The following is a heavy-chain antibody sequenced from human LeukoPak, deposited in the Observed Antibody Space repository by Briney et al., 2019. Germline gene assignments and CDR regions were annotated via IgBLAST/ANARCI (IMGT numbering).Heavy chain of an antibody. J-gene: IGHJ4*02. Sequence: GASVKVSCKASGYTFTSYDFNWLRQATGQGPEWMGWMNPNSGATGYAQKFQGRVTMTRSASINTAYMELTNLRSEDTAVYYCARAPRSWGFVYWGQGTLVTVSS. CDR1: GYTFTSYD. CDR2: MNPNSGAT. CDR3: ARAPRSWGFVY. D-gene: IGHD7-27*01. V-gene: IGHV1-8*01.